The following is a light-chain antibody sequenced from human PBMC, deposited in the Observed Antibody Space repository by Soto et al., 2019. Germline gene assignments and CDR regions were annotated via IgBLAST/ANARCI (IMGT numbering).Light chain of an antibody. CDR2: GAS. CDR1: QSVSSSY. CDR3: QQYGSSPPRT. J-gene: IGKJ1*01. Sequence: EIVLTQSPGTLSLSPGERATLSCRASQSVSSSYLAWYQQKPGQAPRLLIYGASRRATGIPDRFSGSGSGTDFTLTISRLEPEAFAVYYCQQYGSSPPRTFGQGTKVEIK. V-gene: IGKV3-20*01.